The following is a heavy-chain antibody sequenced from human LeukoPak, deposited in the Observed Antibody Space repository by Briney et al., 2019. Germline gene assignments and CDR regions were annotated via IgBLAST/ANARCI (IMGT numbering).Heavy chain of an antibody. J-gene: IGHJ4*02. V-gene: IGHV4-59*01. CDR2: IYYSGST. Sequence: SETLSLTCTVSGGSISSYYWSWIRQPPGKGLEWIGYIYYSGSTNYNPSLKSRVTISVDTSKNQFSLKLSSVTAADTAVYYCARDPFPGTYFDYWGQGTPVTVSS. CDR3: ARDPFPGTYFDY. CDR1: GGSISSYY.